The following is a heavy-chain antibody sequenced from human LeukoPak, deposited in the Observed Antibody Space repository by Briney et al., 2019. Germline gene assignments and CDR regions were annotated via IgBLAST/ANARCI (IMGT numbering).Heavy chain of an antibody. V-gene: IGHV1-2*02. CDR3: ARGDYYYYYMDV. J-gene: IGHJ6*03. CDR1: GYTFTGYY. Sequence: ASVKVSCKASGYTFTGYYMHWVRQAPGQGLEWMGLINPNSGGTNYAQKFQGRVTMTRDTSSSTAYMELSRLRSDDTAVYYCARGDYYYYYMDVWGKGTTVTVYS. CDR2: INPNSGGT.